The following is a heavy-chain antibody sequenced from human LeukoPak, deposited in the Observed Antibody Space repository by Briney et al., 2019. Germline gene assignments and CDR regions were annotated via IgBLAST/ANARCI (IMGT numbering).Heavy chain of an antibody. J-gene: IGHJ4*02. CDR2: IKQDGSEA. CDR3: AKGMVNDYDSSGFYGGFDY. V-gene: IGHV3-7*03. D-gene: IGHD3-22*01. Sequence: GGSLRLSCAASGFTFSSYWMTWVRQAPGKGLEWVANIKQDGSEAYYVDSVKGRFTVSRDNAKNSLYLQLNSLRVEDTAVYYCAKGMVNDYDSSGFYGGFDYWGQGTLVTVSS. CDR1: GFTFSSYW.